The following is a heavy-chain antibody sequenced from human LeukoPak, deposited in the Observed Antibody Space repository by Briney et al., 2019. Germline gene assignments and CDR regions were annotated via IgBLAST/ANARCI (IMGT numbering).Heavy chain of an antibody. Sequence: SQTLSLTCAVSGGSISSGGYSWSWIRQPPGKGLEWIGYIYHSGSTYYNPSLKSRVTISVDRSKNQFSLKLSSVTAADTAVYYCARNSGYSYGYDYWGQGTLVTASS. CDR2: IYHSGST. J-gene: IGHJ4*02. CDR3: ARNSGYSYGYDY. D-gene: IGHD5-18*01. CDR1: GGSISSGGYS. V-gene: IGHV4-30-2*01.